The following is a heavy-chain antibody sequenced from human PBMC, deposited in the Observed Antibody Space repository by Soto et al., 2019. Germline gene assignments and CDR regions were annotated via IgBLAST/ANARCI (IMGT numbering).Heavy chain of an antibody. J-gene: IGHJ4*02. Sequence: QVQLQESGPGLVKPSQTLSLTCTVSGGSISSGGYYWSWIRQHPGKGLEWIGYIYYSGSTYYPPSLKSRVTISVDTSKNQFSLKLSSVTAADTAVYYCARGGIAAAAPPDYWGQGTLVTVSS. V-gene: IGHV4-31*03. CDR2: IYYSGST. CDR3: ARGGIAAAAPPDY. CDR1: GGSISSGGYY. D-gene: IGHD6-13*01.